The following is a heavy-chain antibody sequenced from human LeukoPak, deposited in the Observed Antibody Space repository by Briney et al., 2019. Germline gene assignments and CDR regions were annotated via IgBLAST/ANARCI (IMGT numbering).Heavy chain of an antibody. J-gene: IGHJ5*02. CDR1: GGSFSGYY. CDR2: INHSGST. D-gene: IGHD2-2*01. Sequence: SETLSLTCAVYGGSFSGYYWSWIRQPLGKGLEWIGEINHSGSTNYNPSLKSRVTISVDTSKNQFSLKLSSATAADTAVYYCARGAQLLSHWFDPWGQGTLVTVSS. CDR3: ARGAQLLSHWFDP. V-gene: IGHV4-34*01.